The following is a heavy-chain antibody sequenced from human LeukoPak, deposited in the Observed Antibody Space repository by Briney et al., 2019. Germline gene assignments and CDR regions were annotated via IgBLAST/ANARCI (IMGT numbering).Heavy chain of an antibody. D-gene: IGHD6-13*01. V-gene: IGHV3-21*01. CDR1: GFTFSSYS. CDR3: ARAGRAYSSSWYWFDP. Sequence: GGSLRLSCAASGFTFSSYSMNWVRHAPGKGLEWVSSLSSSSSYIDYADSVKGRFTLSRDNAKNSLYLQMNSLRAEDTAVYYCARAGRAYSSSWYWFDPWGQGTLVTVSS. J-gene: IGHJ5*02. CDR2: LSSSSSYI.